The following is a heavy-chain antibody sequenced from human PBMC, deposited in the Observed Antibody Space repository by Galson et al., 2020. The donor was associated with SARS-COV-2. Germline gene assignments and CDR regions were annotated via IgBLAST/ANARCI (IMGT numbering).Heavy chain of an antibody. J-gene: IGHJ6*02. Sequence: GGSLRLSCAASGFTFSRYALHWVRQAPGKGLEWVAVISYDGRNKHYADSVKGRFTISRDNSKNTLYLQMNSLRPEDTAVYSCARDYYDSSGYSTSGMDVWGQGTTVTVS. V-gene: IGHV3-30*04. D-gene: IGHD3-22*01. CDR2: ISYDGRNK. CDR1: GFTFSRYA. CDR3: ARDYYDSSGYSTSGMDV.